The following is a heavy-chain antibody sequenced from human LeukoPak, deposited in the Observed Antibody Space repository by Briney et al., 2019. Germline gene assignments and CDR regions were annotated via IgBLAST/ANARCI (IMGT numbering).Heavy chain of an antibody. J-gene: IGHJ6*02. D-gene: IGHD2-2*01. CDR3: ARELSGNCSSTSCYDYWYYYYGMDV. CDR2: IWYDGSNK. Sequence: PGGSLRLSCAASGFTFSSYGMHWVRQAPGKGLEWVAVIWYDGSNKYYADSVKGRFTISRDNSKNTLYLQMNSLRAEDTAVYYCARELSGNCSSTSCYDYWYYYYGMDVWGQGTTVTVSS. V-gene: IGHV3-33*01. CDR1: GFTFSSYG.